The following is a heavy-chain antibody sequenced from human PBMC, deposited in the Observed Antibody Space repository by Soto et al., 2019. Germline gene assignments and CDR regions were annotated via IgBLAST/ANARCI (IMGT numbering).Heavy chain of an antibody. CDR2: ISAHNGKT. J-gene: IGHJ4*02. CDR3: ARGRYGDY. Sequence: QIHLVQSGAEVKKPGASVKVSCKGSGYGFTTYGITWVRQAPGQGLEWMAWISAHNGKTNYAQKLQDRVTVTRDTSTSPAYMELRSLRSEDTAVYYCARGRYGDYWGQGALVTVSS. D-gene: IGHD1-1*01. V-gene: IGHV1-18*01. CDR1: GYGFTTYG.